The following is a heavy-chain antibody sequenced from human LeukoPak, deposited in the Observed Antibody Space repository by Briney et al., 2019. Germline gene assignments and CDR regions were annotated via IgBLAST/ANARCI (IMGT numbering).Heavy chain of an antibody. J-gene: IGHJ4*02. D-gene: IGHD2-15*01. CDR1: GFTFSSYL. Sequence: GRSLRLSCAASGFTFSSYLMHWVRQAPGKGLEYVSTISGDGGSTYYAESVKGRFTISRDNSKNTLYLRMGRLRPEDMAVYYCVTCTGGSCHDFDHWGQGSLVTVSS. V-gene: IGHV3-64*02. CDR3: VTCTGGSCHDFDH. CDR2: ISGDGGST.